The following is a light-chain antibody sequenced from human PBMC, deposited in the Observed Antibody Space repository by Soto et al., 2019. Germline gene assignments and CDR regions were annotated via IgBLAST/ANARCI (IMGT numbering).Light chain of an antibody. V-gene: IGKV1-39*01. Sequence: DIQMTQSPSSLSASVGDRVTITCRASQSISSYLNWYQQKPGKAPKLLIYAASSLQSGVPSRFSGSGSGTDFTLTISSLQPEDFATYYCQQSYRTQLTFGGRTKVDIK. CDR1: QSISSY. J-gene: IGKJ4*01. CDR3: QQSYRTQLT. CDR2: AAS.